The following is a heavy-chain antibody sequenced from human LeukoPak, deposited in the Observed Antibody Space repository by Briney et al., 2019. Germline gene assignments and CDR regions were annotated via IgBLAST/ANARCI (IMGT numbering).Heavy chain of an antibody. CDR3: ARDDKYHWFDP. Sequence: TPSETLSLTCTVSGYSISSGYYWGWIRQPPGKGLEWIGSIYHSGSTYYNPSLKSRVTISVDTSKNQFSLKLSSVTAADTAVYYCARDDKYHWFDPWGQGTLVTVSS. D-gene: IGHD2-2*01. V-gene: IGHV4-38-2*02. J-gene: IGHJ5*02. CDR2: IYHSGST. CDR1: GYSISSGYY.